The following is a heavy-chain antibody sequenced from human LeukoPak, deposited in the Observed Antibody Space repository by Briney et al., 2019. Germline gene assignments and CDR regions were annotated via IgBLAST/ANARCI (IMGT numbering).Heavy chain of an antibody. CDR1: GDSMSNYY. CDR2: IYYSGST. V-gene: IGHV4-59*01. Sequence: SETLSLTCTVSGDSMSNYYWSWIRQPPGKGLEWIGYIYYSGSTNYNPSLKSRVTISVDTSKNQFSLKLSSVTAADTAVYYCAREWCSGGSCFIDYWGQGTLVTVSS. CDR3: AREWCSGGSCFIDY. D-gene: IGHD2-15*01. J-gene: IGHJ4*02.